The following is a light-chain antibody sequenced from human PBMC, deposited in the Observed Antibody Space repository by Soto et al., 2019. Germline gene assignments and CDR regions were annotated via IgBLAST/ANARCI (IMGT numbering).Light chain of an antibody. V-gene: IGKV3-20*01. Sequence: EIVLTQSPGTLSLSPGESATLSCRASQSISSNYLAWYQQKPGQAPRLLIYGASSRDTDIPDRFSGIGSGTDFILTISRLEPEDFAVYFCQQYGGSPPFTFGPGTRVEIK. CDR1: QSISSNY. CDR3: QQYGGSPPFT. CDR2: GAS. J-gene: IGKJ3*01.